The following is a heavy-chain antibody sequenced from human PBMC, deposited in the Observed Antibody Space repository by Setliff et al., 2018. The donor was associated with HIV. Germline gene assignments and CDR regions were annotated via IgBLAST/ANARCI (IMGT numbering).Heavy chain of an antibody. CDR1: GYSISIGYY. J-gene: IGHJ5*02. CDR3: ARAFGSGSYRWFDP. D-gene: IGHD3-10*01. Sequence: PEETLSLTCAVSGYSISIGYYWGWIRQAPGKGLEWIGNIYHSGITYYNPSLKSRVTISVDKSTNQFSLRLSSVTAVDTAVYYCARAFGSGSYRWFDPWGQGTLVTVSS. CDR2: IYHSGIT. V-gene: IGHV4-38-2*01.